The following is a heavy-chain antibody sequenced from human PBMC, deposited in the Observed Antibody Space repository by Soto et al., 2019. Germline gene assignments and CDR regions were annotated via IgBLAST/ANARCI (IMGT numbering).Heavy chain of an antibody. Sequence: SETLSLTCTVSGGSISSSSYYWGWIRQPPGKGLEWIGSIYYSGSTYYNPSLKSRVTISVDTSKNQFSLKLSSVTAADTAVYYCARHGSSRVVMDISGGFDPWGQGTLVTVSS. CDR1: GGSISSSSYY. J-gene: IGHJ5*02. V-gene: IGHV4-39*01. D-gene: IGHD3-3*01. CDR2: IYYSGST. CDR3: ARHGSSRVVMDISGGFDP.